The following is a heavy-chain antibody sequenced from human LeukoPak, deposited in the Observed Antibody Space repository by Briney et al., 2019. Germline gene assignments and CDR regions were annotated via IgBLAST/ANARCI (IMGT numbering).Heavy chain of an antibody. CDR3: VRGRRDTQYQVFDY. Sequence: PGGSLRLSCVASGFSFSNYWMNWVRQAPGKGLEWVANIKEDGSEKYYVDSVKGRFTISRDNAKNSLYLQMSRLRDEDTAVYYCVRGRRDTQYQVFDYWGQGSLVTVSS. V-gene: IGHV3-7*01. D-gene: IGHD2-2*01. CDR1: GFSFSNYW. J-gene: IGHJ4*02. CDR2: IKEDGSEK.